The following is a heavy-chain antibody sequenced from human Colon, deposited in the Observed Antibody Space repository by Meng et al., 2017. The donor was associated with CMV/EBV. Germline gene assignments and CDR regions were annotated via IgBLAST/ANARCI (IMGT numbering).Heavy chain of an antibody. J-gene: IGHJ6*02. Sequence: GGSLRLSCAASGFTFSSYAMHWVRQAPGKGLEWVAVISYDGSNKYYADSVKGRFTISRDNSKNTLYLQMNSLRAEDTAVYYCARGLWFGELLGGYYYGMDVWGQGTTVTVSS. CDR2: ISYDGSNK. CDR1: GFTFSSYA. CDR3: ARGLWFGELLGGYYYGMDV. D-gene: IGHD3-10*01. V-gene: IGHV3-30-3*01.